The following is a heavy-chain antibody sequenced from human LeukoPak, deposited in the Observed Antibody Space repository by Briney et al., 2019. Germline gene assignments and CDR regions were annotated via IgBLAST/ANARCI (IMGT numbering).Heavy chain of an antibody. CDR1: GSTFSSYS. D-gene: IGHD6-19*01. CDR3: ARDDAGYSSGWYWVY. Sequence: AGGSLRLSCAASGSTFSSYSMNWVRQAPGKGLEWVSSISSSSSYIYYADSVKGRFTISKDNAKNSLYLQMNSLRAEDTAVYYCARDDAGYSSGWYWVYWGQGTLVTVSS. CDR2: ISSSSSYI. J-gene: IGHJ4*02. V-gene: IGHV3-21*01.